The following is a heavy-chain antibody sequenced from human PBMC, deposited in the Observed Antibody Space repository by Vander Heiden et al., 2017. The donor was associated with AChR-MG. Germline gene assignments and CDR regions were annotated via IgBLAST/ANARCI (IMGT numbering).Heavy chain of an antibody. CDR3: ARDLLSITMVRGVTRPWFDP. J-gene: IGHJ5*02. Sequence: QVQLQESGPGLVKPSETLSLTCAVSGYSISSGYYWGWIRQPPGKGLEWIGSIYHSGGTYYNPSLKSRVTISVDTSKNQFSLKLSSVTAADTAVYYCARDLLSITMVRGVTRPWFDPWGQGTLVTVSS. V-gene: IGHV4-38-2*02. CDR1: GYSISSGYY. CDR2: IYHSGGT. D-gene: IGHD3-10*01.